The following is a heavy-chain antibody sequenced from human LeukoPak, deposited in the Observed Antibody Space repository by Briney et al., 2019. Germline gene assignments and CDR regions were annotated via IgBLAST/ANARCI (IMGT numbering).Heavy chain of an antibody. J-gene: IGHJ4*02. CDR2: INPNSGGT. V-gene: IGHV1-2*06. D-gene: IGHD3-22*01. Sequence: GASVKVSCKASGGIFSSYAISWVRQAPGQGLEWMGRINPNSGGTNYAQKFQARVTMTRDTSISTAYMELSRLRSDDTALYYCAKAAYYYDGSGYYLGDWGQGTLVTVSS. CDR1: GGIFSSYA. CDR3: AKAAYYYDGSGYYLGD.